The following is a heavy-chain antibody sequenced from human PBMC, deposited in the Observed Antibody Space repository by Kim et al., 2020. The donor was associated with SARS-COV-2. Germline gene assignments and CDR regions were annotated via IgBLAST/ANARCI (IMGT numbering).Heavy chain of an antibody. Sequence: GGSLRLSCAASGFTFSSYSMNWVRQAPGKGLEWVSSISSSSSYIYYADSVKGRFTISRDNAKNSLYLQMNSLRAEDTAVYYCARGKLGYSSSSDSHYYYYYYGMDVWGQGTTVTVSS. J-gene: IGHJ6*02. CDR1: GFTFSSYS. CDR3: ARGKLGYSSSSDSHYYYYYYGMDV. V-gene: IGHV3-21*01. D-gene: IGHD6-6*01. CDR2: ISSSSSYI.